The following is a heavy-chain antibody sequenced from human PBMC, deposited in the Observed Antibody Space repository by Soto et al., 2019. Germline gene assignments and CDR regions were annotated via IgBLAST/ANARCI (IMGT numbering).Heavy chain of an antibody. CDR2: IYYSGST. CDR3: ARGHPYCGGDCYAFDI. D-gene: IGHD2-21*02. CDR1: GGSITSGDYY. Sequence: PSETLSLTCTVSGGSITSGDYYWSWIRQHPGKGLEWIGYIYYSGSTYYNPSLKSRVTISVDTSKNQFSLKLSSVTAADTAVYYCARGHPYCGGDCYAFDIWGQGTMVTVSS. J-gene: IGHJ3*02. V-gene: IGHV4-31*03.